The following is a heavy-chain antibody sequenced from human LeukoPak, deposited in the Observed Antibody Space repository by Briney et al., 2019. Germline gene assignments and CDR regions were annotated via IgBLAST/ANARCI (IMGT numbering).Heavy chain of an antibody. CDR3: ARRRAVAGRTLDY. D-gene: IGHD6-19*01. Sequence: SQTLSLTCAVSGGSISSGGYSWSWIRQPPGKGLEWIGEINHSGSTNYNPSLKSRVTISVDTSKNQFSLKLSSVTAADTAVYYCARRRAVAGRTLDYWGQGTLVTVSS. CDR2: INHSGST. V-gene: IGHV4-30-2*01. J-gene: IGHJ4*02. CDR1: GGSISSGGYS.